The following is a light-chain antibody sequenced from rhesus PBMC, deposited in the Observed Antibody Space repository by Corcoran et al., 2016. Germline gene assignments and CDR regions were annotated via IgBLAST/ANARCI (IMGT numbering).Light chain of an antibody. Sequence: DIQMTQSPSSLSASVGDRVTITCRASENVNNYFNWYQQKPGKAPKLLIYKASTLQSGVPSRFSGSGSGTDYTFTSSSLQPEDVATYYCQHGYGTPYSFGQGTKGEIK. CDR2: KAS. V-gene: IGKV1-74*01. J-gene: IGKJ2*01. CDR3: QHGYGTPYS. CDR1: ENVNNY.